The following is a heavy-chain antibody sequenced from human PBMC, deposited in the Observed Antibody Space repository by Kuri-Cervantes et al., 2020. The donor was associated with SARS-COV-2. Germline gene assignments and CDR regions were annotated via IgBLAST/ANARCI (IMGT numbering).Heavy chain of an antibody. CDR1: GGSISSSSYY. CDR3: ARQGGYSSSSLDY. Sequence: GSLRLFCTVSGGSISSSSYYWGWIRQPPGKGLEWIGSIYHSGSTYYNPSLKSRVTISVDTSKNQFSLKLSSVTAADTAVYYCARQGGYSSSSLDYWGQGTLVTVSS. V-gene: IGHV4-39*01. J-gene: IGHJ4*02. CDR2: IYHSGST. D-gene: IGHD6-6*01.